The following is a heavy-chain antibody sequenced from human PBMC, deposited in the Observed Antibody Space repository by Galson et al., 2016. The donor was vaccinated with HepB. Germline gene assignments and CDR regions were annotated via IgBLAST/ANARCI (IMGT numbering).Heavy chain of an antibody. V-gene: IGHV4-38-2*02. CDR2: IYHSGNT. J-gene: IGHJ4*02. D-gene: IGHD1-7*01. CDR3: ARGDWNSGFDY. Sequence: SETLSLTCTVSGYSISSGYYWGWIRQPPGKGLEWIGSIYHSGNTYYNPSLKSRVTISVDTSKNQFSLKLSSVTAADTAVYYCARGDWNSGFDYWGQGTLVTVSS. CDR1: GYSISSGYY.